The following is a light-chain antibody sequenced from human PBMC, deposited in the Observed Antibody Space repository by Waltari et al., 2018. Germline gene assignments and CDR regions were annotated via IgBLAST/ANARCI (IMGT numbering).Light chain of an antibody. CDR3: QQRNTWPRT. CDR2: DAS. J-gene: IGKJ1*01. V-gene: IGKV3-11*01. Sequence: EIFLTQSPATLSVSAGERAALSCRASQSVVTSLAWYQHRAGQAPRLLIYDASKRAAGIPARFSGRGSGTDFTLVIDTLEPEDFAVYYCQQRNTWPRTFGQGTKVEI. CDR1: QSVVTS.